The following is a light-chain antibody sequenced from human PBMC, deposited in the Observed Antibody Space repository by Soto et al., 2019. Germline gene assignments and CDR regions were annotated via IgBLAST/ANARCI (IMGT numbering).Light chain of an antibody. CDR2: DNN. CDR1: SSNIGNNY. CDR3: GTWDSSFYV. Sequence: QSVLTQPPSVSAAPGQKVTISCSGSSSNIGNNYVSWYQQLPGTAPKLLIYDNNKRPSGIPDRFSGSKSGTSATLGITVLQTGDEADYYCGTWDSSFYVFGTGTKVTVL. V-gene: IGLV1-51*01. J-gene: IGLJ1*01.